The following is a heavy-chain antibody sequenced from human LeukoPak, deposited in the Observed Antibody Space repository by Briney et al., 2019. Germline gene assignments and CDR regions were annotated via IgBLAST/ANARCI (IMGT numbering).Heavy chain of an antibody. CDR2: IYYSGST. D-gene: IGHD3-22*01. J-gene: IGHJ4*02. CDR3: ARRDPNYYDSRGYFDY. V-gene: IGHV4-31*03. Sequence: SETLSLTCTVSGGSISSSSYYWGWIRQPPGKGLECIGYIYYSGSTYYNPSLKSRATISVDTSKNQFSLKLSSVTAADTAVYHCARRDPNYYDSRGYFDYWGQGTLVTVSS. CDR1: GGSISSSSYY.